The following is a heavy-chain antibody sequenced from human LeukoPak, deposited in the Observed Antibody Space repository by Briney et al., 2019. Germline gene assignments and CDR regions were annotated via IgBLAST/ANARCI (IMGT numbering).Heavy chain of an antibody. CDR1: GFTFSNYA. CDR2: ISVSGGST. V-gene: IGHV3-23*01. D-gene: IGHD3-10*01. J-gene: IGHJ4*02. Sequence: GGSLRLSCAASGFTFSNYAMTWVRQAPGEGLEWVSAISVSGGSTYYADSVKGRFTISRDNSKNTLYLQMNSLRAEDTALYYCAKDYYGSGSYGIDYWGQGTLVTVSS. CDR3: AKDYYGSGSYGIDY.